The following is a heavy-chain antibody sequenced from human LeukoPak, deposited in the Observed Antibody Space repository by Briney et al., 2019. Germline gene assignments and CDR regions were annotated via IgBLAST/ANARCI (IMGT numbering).Heavy chain of an antibody. V-gene: IGHV3-23*01. J-gene: IGHJ4*02. D-gene: IGHD6-19*01. Sequence: GGSLRLSCAASGFTFTTHAMHWVRQAPGKGLEWVSVISSRGGSTYYADSVKGRFTISRDNSKNTLYLQMNSLRVEDTAVYYCARDWGSGWYFDYWGQGTLVTVSS. CDR3: ARDWGSGWYFDY. CDR1: GFTFTTHA. CDR2: ISSRGGST.